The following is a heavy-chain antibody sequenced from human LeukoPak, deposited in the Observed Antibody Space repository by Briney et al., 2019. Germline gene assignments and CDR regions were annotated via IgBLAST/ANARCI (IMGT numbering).Heavy chain of an antibody. V-gene: IGHV1-18*04. CDR2: ISAYNGNT. Sequence: ASVKVSCKASGYTFTGYYMHWVRQAPRQGLEWMGWISAYNGNTNYAQKLQGRVTMTTDTSTSTAYMELRSLRSDDTAVYYCARDRQSESYYYDSSGYIHAFDIWGQGTMVTVSS. J-gene: IGHJ3*02. CDR1: GYTFTGYY. CDR3: ARDRQSESYYYDSSGYIHAFDI. D-gene: IGHD3-22*01.